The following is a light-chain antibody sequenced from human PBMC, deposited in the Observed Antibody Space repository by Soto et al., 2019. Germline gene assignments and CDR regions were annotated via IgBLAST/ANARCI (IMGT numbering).Light chain of an antibody. CDR2: GAS. CDR1: HSVSSSY. V-gene: IGKV3-20*01. J-gene: IGKJ2*01. Sequence: EIVLTQSPGTLSLSPGERATLSCRASHSVSSSYLAWYQQKPGQAPRLLIYGASSRATGIPDRFSGSGSGTDFTLTISRLEPEDFAVYYCQQYDGSPPYTFGQGTKLEIK. CDR3: QQYDGSPPYT.